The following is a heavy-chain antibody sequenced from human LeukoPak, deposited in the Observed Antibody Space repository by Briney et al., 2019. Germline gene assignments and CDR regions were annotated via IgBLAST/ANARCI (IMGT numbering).Heavy chain of an antibody. CDR2: IYYSGST. V-gene: IGHV4-39*01. CDR3: ARAVGYYDILTGNRLLFDY. J-gene: IGHJ4*02. CDR1: GGSISSSSYY. Sequence: PSETLSLTCTVSGGSISSSSYYWGWIRQPPGKGLEWIGSIYYSGSTYYNPSLKSRVTISVDTSKNQFSLKLSSVTAADTAVYYCARAVGYYDILTGNRLLFDYWGQGTLVTVSS. D-gene: IGHD3-9*01.